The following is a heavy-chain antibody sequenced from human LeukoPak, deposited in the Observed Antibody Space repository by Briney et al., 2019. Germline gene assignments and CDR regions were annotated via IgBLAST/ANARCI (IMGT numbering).Heavy chain of an antibody. V-gene: IGHV4-39*01. CDR1: GVSISSSNSY. D-gene: IGHD3/OR15-3a*01. CDR2: IYYSGNT. Sequence: PSETLSLTCTVSGVSISSSNSYWGWIRQPPGKGLEWIGSIYYSGNTYYNASLKSQVSISIDTSKNQYSLRLTSVTAADTAVYYCARQTGSGLFILPGGQGTLVTVSS. CDR3: ARQTGSGLFILP. J-gene: IGHJ4*02.